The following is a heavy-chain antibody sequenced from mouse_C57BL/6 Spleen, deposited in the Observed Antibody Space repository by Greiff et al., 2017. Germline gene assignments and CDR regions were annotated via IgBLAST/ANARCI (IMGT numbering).Heavy chain of an antibody. CDR3: ARGMDSRAWFAY. Sequence: VQLQQSDAELVKPGASVKISCKVSGYTFTDHTIHWMKQRPEQGLEWIGYISPRDGSTKYNEKFKGKAPLTADKSSSTTYMQLNSLTSEDSAVYFCARGMDSRAWFAYWGQGTLVTVSA. V-gene: IGHV1-78*01. CDR1: GYTFTDHT. D-gene: IGHD1-1*01. J-gene: IGHJ3*01. CDR2: ISPRDGST.